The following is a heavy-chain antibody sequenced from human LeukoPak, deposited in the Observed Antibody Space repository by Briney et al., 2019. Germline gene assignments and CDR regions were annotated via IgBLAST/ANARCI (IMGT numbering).Heavy chain of an antibody. J-gene: IGHJ4*02. D-gene: IGHD6-25*01. CDR1: VYNFTTFW. CDR3: ARLVSRGMEAADKLPDY. CDR2: INPHDSYA. V-gene: IGHV5-51*01. Sequence: GESLKISCKGSVYNFTTFWIGWVRQTPGKGLEWMGIINPHDSYARYSPSFEGQVTISVDKSIRTAYLQWTSLKASDTAMYWCARLVSRGMEAADKLPDYWGQGTLVTVSS.